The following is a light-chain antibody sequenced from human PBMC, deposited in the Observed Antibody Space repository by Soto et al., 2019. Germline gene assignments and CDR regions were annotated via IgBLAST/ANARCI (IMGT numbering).Light chain of an antibody. V-gene: IGKV1-27*01. CDR1: QGIGNY. CDR3: QKYDHAPLT. Sequence: DIQMTQSPSSLSSSVGDRVTITCLSSQGIGNYLAWYQQRPGKVPKLLIYAASTLQSGVPSRFSGSGSGPDFTLTISSLQPEDVATYYCQKYDHAPLTFGGGTKVDIK. CDR2: AAS. J-gene: IGKJ4*01.